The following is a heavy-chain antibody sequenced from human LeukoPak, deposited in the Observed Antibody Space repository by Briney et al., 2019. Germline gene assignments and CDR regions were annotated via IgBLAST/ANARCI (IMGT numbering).Heavy chain of an antibody. CDR2: IYYPENT. J-gene: IGHJ6*02. CDR1: GGPIGSSGIY. V-gene: IGHV4-39*01. D-gene: IGHD5-12*01. CDR3: ARHVSCGWDDYNGLDV. Sequence: SETLSLTCTVSGGPIGSSGIYWGWIRQPPGKGLEWIGCIYYPENTTYKPSLGDRVSISVNTSKSQVSLTLSSGAAADTAVYYWARHVSCGWDDYNGLDVGGQGTTVTVPS.